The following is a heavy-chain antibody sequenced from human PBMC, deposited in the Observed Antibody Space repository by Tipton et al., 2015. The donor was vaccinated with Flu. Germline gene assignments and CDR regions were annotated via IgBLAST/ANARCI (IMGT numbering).Heavy chain of an antibody. CDR2: IYSSGST. CDR3: ARSVTYYYDSSGSTFDY. J-gene: IGHJ4*02. D-gene: IGHD6-19*01. Sequence: TLSLTCTVSGGSISSYYWSWIRQPAGKGLEWIGRIYSSGSTSYNPSLKSRVTMSVDTAENQFSLRLSSVTAADTAVYYCARSVTYYYDSSGSTFDYWAPGTLVTVSP. V-gene: IGHV4-4*07. CDR1: GGSISSYY.